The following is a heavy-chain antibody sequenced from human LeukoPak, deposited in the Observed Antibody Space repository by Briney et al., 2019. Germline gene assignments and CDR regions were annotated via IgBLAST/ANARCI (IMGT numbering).Heavy chain of an antibody. D-gene: IGHD3-3*01. CDR1: GFTFSSYA. V-gene: IGHV3-30*04. J-gene: IGHJ5*02. Sequence: GRSLRLSCAASGFTFSSYAIHWVRQAPGKGLEWVVVISYDGSNKYYADSVKGRFTISRDNSKNTLYLQMNSLRTEDTAVYYCARGVGDFWSGYSSPSSRFDPWGQGTLVTVSS. CDR2: ISYDGSNK. CDR3: ARGVGDFWSGYSSPSSRFDP.